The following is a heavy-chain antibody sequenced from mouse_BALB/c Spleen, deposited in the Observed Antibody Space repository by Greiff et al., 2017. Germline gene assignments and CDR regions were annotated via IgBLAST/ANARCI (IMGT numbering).Heavy chain of an antibody. J-gene: IGHJ3*01. V-gene: IGHV14-3*02. D-gene: IGHD2-3*01. CDR2: IDPANGNT. Sequence: VQLKESGAELVKPGASVKLSCTASGFNIKDTYMHWVKQRPEQGLEWIGRIDPANGNTKYDPKFQGKATITADTSSNTAYLQLSSLTSEDTAVYYCAREWWLLGGFAYWGQGTLVTVSA. CDR1: GFNIKDTY. CDR3: AREWWLLGGFAY.